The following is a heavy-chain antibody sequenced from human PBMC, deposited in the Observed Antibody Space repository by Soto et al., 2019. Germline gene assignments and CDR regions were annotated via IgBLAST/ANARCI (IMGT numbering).Heavy chain of an antibody. V-gene: IGHV3-21*04. D-gene: IGHD3-3*01. CDR3: ARERNTIFGVPSDYYYYGMDV. J-gene: IGHJ6*02. CDR2: ISSSSSYI. CDR1: GFTFSSYS. Sequence: EVQLVESGGGLVKPGGSLRLSCAASGFTFSSYSMNWVRQAPGKGLEWVSSISSSSSYIYYADSVKGRFTISRDNAKNSLYLQMNSLRAEDTAVYYCARERNTIFGVPSDYYYYGMDVWGQGTTVTVSS.